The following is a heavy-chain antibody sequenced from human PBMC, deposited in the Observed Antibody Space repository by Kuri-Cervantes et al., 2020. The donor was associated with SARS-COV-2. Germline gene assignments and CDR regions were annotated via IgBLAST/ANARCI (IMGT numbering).Heavy chain of an antibody. J-gene: IGHJ4*02. CDR1: GGSISSYH. CDR2: VYTNGVT. D-gene: IGHD3/OR15-3a*01. V-gene: IGHV4-4*07. CDR3: ARGNFWTGYFYYFDY. Sequence: SETLSLTCTVSGGSISSYHWSWIRQPAGKGLERIGRVYTNGVTNHNPSLRGRVTILLDTSKNQFSLTVRSVTAADTGVYYCARGNFWTGYFYYFDYWGQGTLVTVSS.